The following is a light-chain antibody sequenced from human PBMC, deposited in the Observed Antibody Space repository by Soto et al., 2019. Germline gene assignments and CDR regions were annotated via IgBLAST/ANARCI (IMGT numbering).Light chain of an antibody. CDR1: SSDVGGYNY. J-gene: IGLJ2*01. V-gene: IGLV2-11*01. Sequence: QSALTQPHSVSGSPGQSVTISCTGTSSDVGGYNYVSWYQQHPGKAPKLMIYDVIKRPSGAPDRFSGSKSGNTASLTISGLQAEDEADYYCCSYAGDYIFVFGGGTKLTVL. CDR3: CSYAGDYIFV. CDR2: DVI.